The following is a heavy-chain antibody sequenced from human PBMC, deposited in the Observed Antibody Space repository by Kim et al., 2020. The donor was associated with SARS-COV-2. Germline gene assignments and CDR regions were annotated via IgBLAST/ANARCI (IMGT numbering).Heavy chain of an antibody. D-gene: IGHD6-13*01. Sequence: SETLSLTCTVSSGSISSSSYYWGWVRQPPGKGLEWIGSMYYSGSTYYNPSLKSRVTISAATSRNQFSLKLSSVTAADTAVYCCARESPTPDSSTWYIWPFDIWGQGTMVTVSS. J-gene: IGHJ3*02. CDR3: ARESPTPDSSTWYIWPFDI. CDR1: SGSISSSSYY. V-gene: IGHV4-39*07. CDR2: MYYSGST.